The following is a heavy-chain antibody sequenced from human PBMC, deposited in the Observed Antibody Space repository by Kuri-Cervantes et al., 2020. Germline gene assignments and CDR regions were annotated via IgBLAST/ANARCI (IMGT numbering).Heavy chain of an antibody. CDR3: ARDRLYYYDSSGRGTRYFDI. CDR2: ISSSSSYI. J-gene: IGHJ3*02. V-gene: IGHV3-21*04. D-gene: IGHD3-22*01. Sequence: LSLTCAASGFTFSSYSMNWVRQAPGKGLEWVSSISSSSSYIYYADSVKGRFTISRDNANNSLYLQMNSLRAEDTAVYYCARDRLYYYDSSGRGTRYFDIWGQGTMVTVSS. CDR1: GFTFSSYS.